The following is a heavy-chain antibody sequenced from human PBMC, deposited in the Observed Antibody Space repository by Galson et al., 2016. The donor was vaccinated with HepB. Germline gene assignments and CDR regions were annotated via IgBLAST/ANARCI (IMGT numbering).Heavy chain of an antibody. V-gene: IGHV3-23*01. Sequence: SLRLSCAASGFTFSNYAMSWVRQAPGKGLEWVSGISGTGGTTYYADSVEGRFTISRDNSKNTLYLRMNSLRAEGTAVYYCAKGDDFWSGYYGGLWGQGTLVTVSS. CDR1: GFTFSNYA. D-gene: IGHD3-3*01. CDR2: ISGTGGTT. J-gene: IGHJ4*02. CDR3: AKGDDFWSGYYGGL.